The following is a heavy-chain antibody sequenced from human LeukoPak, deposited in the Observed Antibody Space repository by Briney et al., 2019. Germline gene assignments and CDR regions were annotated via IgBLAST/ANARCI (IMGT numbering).Heavy chain of an antibody. D-gene: IGHD3-3*01. CDR1: GFTFSNAW. Sequence: GGSLRLFCAASGFTFSNAWMSWVRQAPGKGREGVGRIKSKTDGGTTDYAAPVKGRFTISRDDSKNTLYLQMNSLKTEDTAVYYCTTDAGTTIFGVVTNDYWGQGTLVTVSS. CDR3: TTDAGTTIFGVVTNDY. J-gene: IGHJ4*02. V-gene: IGHV3-15*01. CDR2: IKSKTDGGTT.